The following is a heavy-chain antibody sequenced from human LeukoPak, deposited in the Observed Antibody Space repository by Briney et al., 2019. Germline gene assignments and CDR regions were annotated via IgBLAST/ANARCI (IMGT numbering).Heavy chain of an antibody. CDR1: GGSISSGGYY. J-gene: IGHJ6*02. V-gene: IGHV4-31*03. CDR3: ASTGPNQLLSDYYGMDV. D-gene: IGHD2-2*01. CDR2: IYYSGST. Sequence: SQTLSLTCTVSGGSISSGGYYWSWIRQHPGKGLEWIGYIYYSGSTYYNPSLKSRVTISVDTSMNQFSLKLSSVTAADTAVYYCASTGPNQLLSDYYGMDVWGQGTTVTVSS.